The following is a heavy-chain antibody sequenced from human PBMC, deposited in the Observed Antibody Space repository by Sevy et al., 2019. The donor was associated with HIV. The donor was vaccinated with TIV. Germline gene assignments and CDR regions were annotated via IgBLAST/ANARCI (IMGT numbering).Heavy chain of an antibody. CDR3: VRAIVIEGSF. CDR1: GFNINTYW. CDR2: IKYDGSEI. V-gene: IGHV3-7*01. J-gene: IGHJ4*02. D-gene: IGHD2-2*01. Sequence: GGSLRLSCAASGFNINTYWMNWVRQAPGKGLEWVANIKYDGSEIYYVDSVRGRFTICKDNARNLVYLQMNSLRAEDTALYYCVRAIVIEGSFWGQGTLVTVSS.